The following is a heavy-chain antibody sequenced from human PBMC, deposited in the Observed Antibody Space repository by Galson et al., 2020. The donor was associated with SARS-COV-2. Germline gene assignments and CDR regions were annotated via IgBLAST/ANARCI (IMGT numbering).Heavy chain of an antibody. CDR2: MSSSGSYI. J-gene: IGHJ1*01. V-gene: IGHV3-21*01. Sequence: GGSLRLSCAASGFTFRIYSMNWVRQAPGKGLEWVACMSSSGSYIYYADSVRGRFTISRDNAKDSLYLQMNDVRAEDTAVYYCVRDIITGDGGGNHFKHWGQGTLVTVYS. CDR3: VRDIITGDGGGNHFKH. D-gene: IGHD4-17*01. CDR1: GFTFRIYS.